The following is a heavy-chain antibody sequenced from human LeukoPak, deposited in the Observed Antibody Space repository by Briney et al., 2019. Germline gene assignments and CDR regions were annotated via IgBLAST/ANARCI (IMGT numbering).Heavy chain of an antibody. Sequence: SETLSLTCTVSGGSISSSSYYWGWIRQPPGKGLEWIGSIYYSGSTYYNPSLKSRVTISVDTSKNQFSLKLSSVTAADTAVYYCARASSWYPYAFDIWGQGTMVTVSS. V-gene: IGHV4-39*07. J-gene: IGHJ3*02. CDR1: GGSISSSSYY. CDR3: ARASSWYPYAFDI. D-gene: IGHD6-13*01. CDR2: IYYSGST.